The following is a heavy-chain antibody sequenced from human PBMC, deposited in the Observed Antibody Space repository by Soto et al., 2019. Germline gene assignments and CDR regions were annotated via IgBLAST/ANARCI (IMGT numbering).Heavy chain of an antibody. D-gene: IGHD5-18*01. CDR2: IYPGDSDT. CDR1: GYSFTTYW. CDR3: ARRVYGYSYAD. J-gene: IGHJ4*02. V-gene: IGHV5-51*01. Sequence: GESLKISCKASGYSFTTYWIGWVRQMPGKGLEWMGIIYPGDSDTRYSPTFQGQVTISADKSISTAYLQWSSLKASDTAMYYCARRVYGYSYADWGQGTLVTVSS.